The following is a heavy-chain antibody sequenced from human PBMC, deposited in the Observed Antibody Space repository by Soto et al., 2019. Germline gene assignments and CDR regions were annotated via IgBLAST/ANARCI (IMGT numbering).Heavy chain of an antibody. CDR3: ASLATIQGDFDY. V-gene: IGHV1-69*02. Sequence: QVQLMQSGAEVKKPGSSVKVSCKASGGTFSSYTISWVRQAPGQGLEWMGRIIPILGIANYAQKFQGRVTITADKSTSTAYMELSSLRSEDTAVYYCASLATIQGDFDYWGQGTLVTVSS. D-gene: IGHD5-12*01. CDR1: GGTFSSYT. CDR2: IIPILGIA. J-gene: IGHJ4*02.